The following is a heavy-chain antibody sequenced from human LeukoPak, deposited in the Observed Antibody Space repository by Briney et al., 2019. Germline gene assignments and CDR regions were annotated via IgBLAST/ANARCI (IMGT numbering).Heavy chain of an antibody. D-gene: IGHD1-26*01. V-gene: IGHV4-59*12. Sequence: SETLSLTCTVSGDSISSYYWSWIRQPPGKGLEWIGYMYDSGSTYYNPSLKSRVTISVDTSKNQFSLKLSSVTAADTAVYYCARDRGSGSYGYAFDIWGQGTMVTVSS. CDR2: MYDSGST. CDR3: ARDRGSGSYGYAFDI. CDR1: GDSISSYY. J-gene: IGHJ3*02.